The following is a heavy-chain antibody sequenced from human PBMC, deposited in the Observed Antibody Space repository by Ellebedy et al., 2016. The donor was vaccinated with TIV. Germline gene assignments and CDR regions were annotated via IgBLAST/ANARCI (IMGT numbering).Heavy chain of an antibody. Sequence: PGGSLRLSCAASGFTFSSFAMSWVRQAPGKGLEWVSAISGSGGSTYYADSVKGRFTISRDNAKNTLYLQMNSLRADDTAVYYCARDLHIVASNYWGQGTLVTVSS. CDR3: ARDLHIVASNY. V-gene: IGHV3-23*01. CDR1: GFTFSSFA. CDR2: ISGSGGST. D-gene: IGHD5-12*01. J-gene: IGHJ4*02.